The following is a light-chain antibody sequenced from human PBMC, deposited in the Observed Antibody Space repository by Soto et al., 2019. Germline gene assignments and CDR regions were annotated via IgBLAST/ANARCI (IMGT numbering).Light chain of an antibody. J-gene: IGKJ4*01. CDR3: QQYGSSGLT. CDR2: GAS. V-gene: IGKV3-20*01. CDR1: QSVSSNY. Sequence: EIVLTQSPGTLSLSPGERATLSCRASQSVSSNYLAWYQLKPGQAPRFLIYGASNRATGIPDRFSGSGSGTDFTLTISRLEPEDSAVYYCQQYGSSGLTFGGGTKWIS.